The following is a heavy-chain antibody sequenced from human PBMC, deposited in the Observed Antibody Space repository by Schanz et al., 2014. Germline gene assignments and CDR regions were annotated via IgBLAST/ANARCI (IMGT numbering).Heavy chain of an antibody. Sequence: QVQLVQSGAEVKKPGASVKVSCKVSGYSLNELSMHWVRQAPGQGPELMGWINAHTGNTQYAQKFQGRVNMTRDTVTTTVHLELTRLRTDDTAIYYCARVHIATYHYNSPGAFDIWGQGTSVTVSS. J-gene: IGHJ3*02. CDR3: ARVHIATYHYNSPGAFDI. CDR1: GYSLNELS. CDR2: INAHTGNT. V-gene: IGHV1-2*02. D-gene: IGHD3-10*01.